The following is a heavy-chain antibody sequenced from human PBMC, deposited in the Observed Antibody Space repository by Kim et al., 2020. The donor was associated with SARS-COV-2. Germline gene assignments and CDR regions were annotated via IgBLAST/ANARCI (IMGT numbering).Heavy chain of an antibody. CDR2: IYPGDSDT. Sequence: GESLKISCKGSGYSFTSYWIGWVRQMPGKGLEWMGIIYPGDSDTRYSPSFQGQVTISADKSISTAYLQWSSLKASDTAMYYCARHADYDYGEGNWFDPWGQGTLVTVSS. V-gene: IGHV5-51*01. J-gene: IGHJ5*02. D-gene: IGHD4-17*01. CDR1: GYSFTSYW. CDR3: ARHADYDYGEGNWFDP.